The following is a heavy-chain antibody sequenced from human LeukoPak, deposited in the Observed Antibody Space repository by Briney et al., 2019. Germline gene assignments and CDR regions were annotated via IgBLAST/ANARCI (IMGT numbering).Heavy chain of an antibody. D-gene: IGHD4-23*01. V-gene: IGHV3-23*01. CDR3: AKLGGNVAF. Sequence: GGSLRLSCAASGFTFSSFALSWVRQAPGKGLEWVSSISGRGGTTYHADSLKGRFTISRDNSKNTLHLQMNILRAEDTAAYYCAKLGGNVAFWGQGTLVTVSS. CDR1: GFTFSSFA. CDR2: ISGRGGTT. J-gene: IGHJ4*02.